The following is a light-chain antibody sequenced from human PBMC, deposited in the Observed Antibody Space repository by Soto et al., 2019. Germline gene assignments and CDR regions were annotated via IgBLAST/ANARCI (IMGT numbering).Light chain of an antibody. CDR2: AFN. CDR1: GSDVGAYNL. V-gene: IGLV2-23*02. CDR3: CSYAGTVAYV. Sequence: QSVLTQPASVSGSPGQSITISCAGTGSDVGAYNLVSWYQQHPGKAPKLIICAFNTRPSGISNRFSGSKSGDTASLTISGLQAEDEADYFCCSYAGTVAYVFGTGTQLTVL. J-gene: IGLJ1*01.